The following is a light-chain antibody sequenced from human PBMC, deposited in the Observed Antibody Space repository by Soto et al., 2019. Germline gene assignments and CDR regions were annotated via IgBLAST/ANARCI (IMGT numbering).Light chain of an antibody. Sequence: DLQMTQSPSTLSASVGDRVTITCRASQSITDWLAWYQQKPGKAPKFLVYKASNLEGGVPSRFSGSGSGAEITLTISSVQPDDFATYYGQYWDNYAWTFGQGAKVEVK. V-gene: IGKV1-5*03. J-gene: IGKJ1*01. CDR3: QYWDNYAWT. CDR1: QSITDW. CDR2: KAS.